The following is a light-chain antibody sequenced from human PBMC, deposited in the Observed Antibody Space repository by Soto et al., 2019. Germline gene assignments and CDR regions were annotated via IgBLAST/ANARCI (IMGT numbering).Light chain of an antibody. CDR3: CSYAGSSTWV. V-gene: IGLV2-23*01. CDR2: EAS. CDR1: SSDVGSYNL. Sequence: QSALTQPDSVSGSPGQSITISCTGTSSDVGSYNLVSWYQQHPGKVPKIMIYEASKRPSGAPNRFSGSKSGNTASLTISWLQAEDEADYYCCSYAGSSTWVFGTGTKLTVL. J-gene: IGLJ1*01.